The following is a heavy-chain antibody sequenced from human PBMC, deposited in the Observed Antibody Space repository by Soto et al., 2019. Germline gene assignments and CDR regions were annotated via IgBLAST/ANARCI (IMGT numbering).Heavy chain of an antibody. D-gene: IGHD4-4*01. CDR2: IYYSGST. Sequence: SETLSLTCTVSGGSISSGGYYWSWIRQHPGKGLEWIGYIYYSGSTYYNPSLKSRVTISVDTSKNQFSLKLSSVTAADTAVYYCARGDYSNYVFDYWGQGTLVTVSS. V-gene: IGHV4-31*03. CDR3: ARGDYSNYVFDY. J-gene: IGHJ4*02. CDR1: GGSISSGGYY.